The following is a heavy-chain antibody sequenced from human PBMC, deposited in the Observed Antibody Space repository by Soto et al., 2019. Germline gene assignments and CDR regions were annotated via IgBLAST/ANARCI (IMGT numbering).Heavy chain of an antibody. CDR2: ISSSSSYI. V-gene: IGHV3-21*01. CDR1: GFTFSSYS. Sequence: GGSLRLSCAAAGFTFSSYSMNWVRQAPGKGLEWVSSISSSSSYIYYADSVKGRFTISRDNAKNSLYLQMNSLRAEDTAVYYCARSSAYYYDSSGYYPYYYYGMGVRRRGTTVAVSS. D-gene: IGHD3-22*01. J-gene: IGHJ6*02. CDR3: ARSSAYYYDSSGYYPYYYYGMGV.